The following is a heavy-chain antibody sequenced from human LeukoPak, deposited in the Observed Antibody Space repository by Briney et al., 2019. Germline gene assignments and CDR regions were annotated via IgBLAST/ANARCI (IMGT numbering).Heavy chain of an antibody. CDR1: GGSISSSSYY. Sequence: SETLSLTCTVSGGSISSSSYYWGWIRQPPGKGLEWIGSIYYSGSTYYDPSLKSRVTISVDTSKNQFSLKLSSVTAADTAVYYCARHRGGMRMVRGVNWFDPWGQGTLVTVSS. V-gene: IGHV4-39*01. J-gene: IGHJ5*02. CDR3: ARHRGGMRMVRGVNWFDP. D-gene: IGHD3-10*01. CDR2: IYYSGST.